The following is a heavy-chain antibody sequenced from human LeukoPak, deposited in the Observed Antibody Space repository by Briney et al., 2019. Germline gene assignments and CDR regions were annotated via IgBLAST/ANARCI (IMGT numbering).Heavy chain of an antibody. CDR1: GYSFTSYW. J-gene: IGHJ4*02. V-gene: IGHV5-51*01. Sequence: GESLKISCKGSGYSFTSYWIGWVRQMPGKGLAWMGIIYPGDSDTRYSPSFQAQVTISADKSISTAYLQWSSLKASDTAMYYCARQVRCSSTSCLDYWGQGTLVTVSS. D-gene: IGHD2-2*01. CDR3: ARQVRCSSTSCLDY. CDR2: IYPGDSDT.